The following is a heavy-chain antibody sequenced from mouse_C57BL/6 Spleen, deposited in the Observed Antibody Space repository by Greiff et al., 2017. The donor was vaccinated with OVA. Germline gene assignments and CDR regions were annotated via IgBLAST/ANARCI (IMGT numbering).Heavy chain of an antibody. CDR2: IDPSDSET. CDR1: GYTFTSYW. Sequence: QVHVKQPGAELVRPGSSVKLSCKASGYTFTSYWMHWVKQRPIQGLEWIGNIDPSDSETHYNQKFKDKATLTVDKSSSTAYMQLSSLTSEDSAVYYCARGMLYCLYAMDYWGQGTSVTVSS. J-gene: IGHJ4*01. V-gene: IGHV1-52*01. CDR3: ARGMLYCLYAMDY.